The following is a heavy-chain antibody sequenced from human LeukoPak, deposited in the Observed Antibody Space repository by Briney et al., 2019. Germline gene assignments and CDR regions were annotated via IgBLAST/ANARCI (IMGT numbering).Heavy chain of an antibody. Sequence: SVKVSCKASGGTFSSYAISWVRQAPGQGLEWMGGIIPIFGTANYAQKFQGRVTITTDESTSTAYMELSSLRSEDTAVYYCARGLGFYYYMDVWGKGTTVTVSS. V-gene: IGHV1-69*05. CDR1: GGTFSSYA. J-gene: IGHJ6*03. CDR2: IIPIFGTA. D-gene: IGHD7-27*01. CDR3: ARGLGFYYYMDV.